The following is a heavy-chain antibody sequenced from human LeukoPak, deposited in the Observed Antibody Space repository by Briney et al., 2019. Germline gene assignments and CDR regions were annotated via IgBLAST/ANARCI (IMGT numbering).Heavy chain of an antibody. J-gene: IGHJ5*02. CDR1: GFTFSDYY. CDR3: ARIYGSGSYHPFDP. V-gene: IGHV3-11*06. CDR2: ISSSSSYT. D-gene: IGHD3-10*01. Sequence: GGSLRLSCAASGFTFSDYYMSWLRQAPEKGLEWVSYISSSSSYTNYADSVKCRFTISRDNAKNSLYLQMNSLRAEDTAVYYCARIYGSGSYHPFDPWGQGTLVTVSS.